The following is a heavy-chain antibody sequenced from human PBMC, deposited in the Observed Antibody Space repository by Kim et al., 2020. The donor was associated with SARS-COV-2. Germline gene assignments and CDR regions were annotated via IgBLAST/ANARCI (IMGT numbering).Heavy chain of an antibody. CDR1: GFTFSSYA. J-gene: IGHJ4*02. Sequence: GGSLRLSCAASGFTFSSYAMSWVRQAPGKGLEWVSAISGSGGSTYYADSVKGRFTISRDNSKNTLYLQMNSLRAEDTAVYYCAKDPGDYGDLLHGPADYFDYWGQGTLVTVSS. V-gene: IGHV3-23*01. CDR3: AKDPGDYGDLLHGPADYFDY. CDR2: ISGSGGST. D-gene: IGHD4-17*01.